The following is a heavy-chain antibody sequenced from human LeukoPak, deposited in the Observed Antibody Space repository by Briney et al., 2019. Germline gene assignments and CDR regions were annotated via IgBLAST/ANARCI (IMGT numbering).Heavy chain of an antibody. J-gene: IGHJ3*02. CDR2: ISYDGSNE. CDR1: GFTFSSYA. Sequence: GGSLRLSCAASGFTFSSYAMHWVRQAPGKGLEWVAVISYDGSNEYYAGSVKGRFTISRDSSKNTLYLQMNSLRAEDTAVYYCARAGGHYNWNFGDAIDIWGQGTMVTVSS. D-gene: IGHD1-20*01. CDR3: ARAGGHYNWNFGDAIDI. V-gene: IGHV3-30*04.